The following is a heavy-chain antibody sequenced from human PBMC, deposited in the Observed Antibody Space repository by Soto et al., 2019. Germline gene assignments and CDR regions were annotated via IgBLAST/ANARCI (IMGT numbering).Heavy chain of an antibody. CDR3: ALHEIGWANYYVMDV. J-gene: IGHJ6*02. Sequence: GESLKISCKGSGYSFTSYWIGWVRQMPGKGLEWMGIIYPGDSDTRYSPSFQGQVTISADKSISTAYLQWSSLKASDTAMYYCALHEIGWANYYVMDVWGQGTTVTVSS. CDR2: IYPGDSDT. D-gene: IGHD1-26*01. V-gene: IGHV5-51*01. CDR1: GYSFTSYW.